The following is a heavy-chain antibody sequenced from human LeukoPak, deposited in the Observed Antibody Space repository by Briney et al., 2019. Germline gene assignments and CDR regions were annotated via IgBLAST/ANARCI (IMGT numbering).Heavy chain of an antibody. V-gene: IGHV3-74*01. CDR1: GFTFSSSW. Sequence: GGSLRLSCVASGFTFSSSWMHWVRQAPGKGLVWVSRIYSDGRTTDYADSVKGRFTISRDNAKNSLYLQMNSLRAEDTAVYYCARGSSGEGLIDYWGQGTLVTVSS. CDR2: IYSDGRTT. J-gene: IGHJ4*02. CDR3: ARGSSGEGLIDY. D-gene: IGHD6-19*01.